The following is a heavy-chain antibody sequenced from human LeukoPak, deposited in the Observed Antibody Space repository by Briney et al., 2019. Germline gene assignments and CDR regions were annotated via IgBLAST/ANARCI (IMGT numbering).Heavy chain of an antibody. CDR1: GVSISSSSYY. CDR2: IYYSGST. Sequence: SETLSLTCTVSGVSISSSSYYWGWIRQPPGKGLEWIGSIYYSGSTYYNPSLKSRVTISVDTSKNQFSLKLSSVTAADTAVYYCARGPLRGYYYGSGSSNFDYWGQGTLVTVSS. J-gene: IGHJ4*02. D-gene: IGHD3-10*01. V-gene: IGHV4-39*01. CDR3: ARGPLRGYYYGSGSSNFDY.